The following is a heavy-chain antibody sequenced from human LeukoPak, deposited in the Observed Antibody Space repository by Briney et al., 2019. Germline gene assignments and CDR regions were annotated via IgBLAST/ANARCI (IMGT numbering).Heavy chain of an antibody. CDR1: GYAFHTYS. CDR3: TRDDGEYYDSKAYYAYY. V-gene: IGHV1-18*01. Sequence: AASVKVSCKASGYAFHTYSISWVRQGPGQGLEWVGWISVNTGDTGYAQRLQDRVTMTTDTSTTTAYMELRSLRSDDTAVYYCTRDDGEYYDSKAYYAYYWGQGTPVTVSS. J-gene: IGHJ4*02. CDR2: ISVNTGDT. D-gene: IGHD3-22*01.